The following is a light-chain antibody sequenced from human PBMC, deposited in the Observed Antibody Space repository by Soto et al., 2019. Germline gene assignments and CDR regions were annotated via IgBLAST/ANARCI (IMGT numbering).Light chain of an antibody. CDR3: QQYNDWPPKQYT. J-gene: IGKJ2*01. V-gene: IGKV3-15*01. CDR1: QSVSSN. CDR2: GAS. Sequence: EIVMTQSPATLSVSPGERATLSCRASQSVSSNLVWYQQKPGQAPRLLIYGASTRATGIPVRFSGSGSGTEFTLTISSLQSEDFVVYYCQQYNDWPPKQYTFGPGTKLEIK.